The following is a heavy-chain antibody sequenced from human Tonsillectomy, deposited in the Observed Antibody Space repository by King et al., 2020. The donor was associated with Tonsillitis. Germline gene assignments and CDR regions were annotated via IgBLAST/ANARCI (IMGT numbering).Heavy chain of an antibody. D-gene: IGHD1-26*01. J-gene: IGHJ4*02. CDR3: AKVSGGSYYFDY. Sequence: VQLVESGGGLVQPGGPLRLSCAASGFTFSSYAMSWVRQAPGKGLEWVSAISGSGGSTYYADSVKGRFTISRDNSKNTLYRQMNSLRAEDTAVYYCAKVSGGSYYFDYWGQGTLVTVSS. V-gene: IGHV3-23*04. CDR2: ISGSGGST. CDR1: GFTFSSYA.